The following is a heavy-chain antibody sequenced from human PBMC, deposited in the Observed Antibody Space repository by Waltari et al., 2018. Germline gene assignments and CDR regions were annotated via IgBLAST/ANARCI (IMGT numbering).Heavy chain of an antibody. Sequence: EVQLVASGGGLGQPGGSLRRSCAASGFTLGSDAMSWGRQAQGKGLAWVSAISGSVGSTYYADSVKGRFTISRDNSKNTLYLQMNSLRAEDTAVYYCAKDLAYYDSSGYGNYFDYWGQGTLVTVSS. CDR2: ISGSVGST. CDR3: AKDLAYYDSSGYGNYFDY. V-gene: IGHV3-23*04. J-gene: IGHJ4*02. D-gene: IGHD3-22*01. CDR1: GFTLGSDA.